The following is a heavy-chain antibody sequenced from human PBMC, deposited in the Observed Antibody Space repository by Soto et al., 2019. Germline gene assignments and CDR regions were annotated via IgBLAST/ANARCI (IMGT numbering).Heavy chain of an antibody. Sequence: EVQLVESGGGLVKPGGSLRLSCAASGFTFSSYNMNWVRQAPGKGLEWVSSISSGSSYIYYADSVKGRFTISRDNAKNLLYLQMNSLRAEDTAVYYCARLGYYYDSSGNPPWGEGTLVTVSS. CDR2: ISSGSSYI. CDR1: GFTFSSYN. CDR3: ARLGYYYDSSGNPP. D-gene: IGHD3-22*01. J-gene: IGHJ4*02. V-gene: IGHV3-21*01.